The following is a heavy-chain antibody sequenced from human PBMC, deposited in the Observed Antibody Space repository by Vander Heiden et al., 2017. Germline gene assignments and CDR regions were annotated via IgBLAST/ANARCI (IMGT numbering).Heavy chain of an antibody. J-gene: IGHJ6*02. CDR3: ARDRGVRYCDWSPHYYYGMDV. CDR2: INPNSGGT. V-gene: IGHV1-2*02. CDR1: GYTFTGYY. Sequence: QVQLVQSGAEVKKPGASVKVSCKASGYTFTGYYMHWVRQAPGQGLEWMGWINPNSGGTNYAQKFQGRVTMTRDTSISTAYMELSRLRSDDTAVYYCARDRGVRYCDWSPHYYYGMDVWGQGTTGTVSS. D-gene: IGHD3-9*01.